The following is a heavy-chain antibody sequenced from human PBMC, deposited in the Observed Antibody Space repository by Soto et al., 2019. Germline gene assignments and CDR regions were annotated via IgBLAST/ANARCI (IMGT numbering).Heavy chain of an antibody. CDR2: VSDRGRT. V-gene: IGHV4-39*01. CDR3: ARLYSCNSVWFDP. Sequence: QLQLQESGPGLVKPSETLSLTCTVSGGSISSGSYYWGWIRPPPGKGREWIGSVSDRGRTYYNPSLKSPVHISGETSKTRFSRKLSSVTAADTAMDYCARLYSCNSVWFDPWGQGTLVTVSS. CDR1: GGSISSGSYY. J-gene: IGHJ5*02. D-gene: IGHD1-26*01.